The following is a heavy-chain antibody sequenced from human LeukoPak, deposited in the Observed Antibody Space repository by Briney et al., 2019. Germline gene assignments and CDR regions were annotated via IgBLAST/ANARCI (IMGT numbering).Heavy chain of an antibody. D-gene: IGHD3-10*01. CDR2: IKQDGSEK. J-gene: IGHJ4*02. Sequence: PGGSLRLSCAASGFTFSSYWMGWVRQAPGKGLEWVANIKQDGSEKYYVDSVKGRFTISRDNAKNSLYLQMNSLRAEDTAVYYCARETYYYGSGLFDYWGQGTLVTVSS. V-gene: IGHV3-7*01. CDR1: GFTFSSYW. CDR3: ARETYYYGSGLFDY.